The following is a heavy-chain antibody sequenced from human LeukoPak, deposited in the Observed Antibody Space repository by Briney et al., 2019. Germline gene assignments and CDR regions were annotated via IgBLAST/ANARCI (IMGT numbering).Heavy chain of an antibody. V-gene: IGHV4-34*01. CDR2: INHSGST. CDR1: GGSFSGYY. D-gene: IGHD6-19*01. CDR3: AMSSGWYPRY. J-gene: IGHJ4*02. Sequence: SETLSLTCAVYGGSFSGYYWSWIRQPPGKGLEWIGEINHSGSTNYNPSLKRRVTISVDTSKNQFSLKLSSVTAADTAVYYCAMSSGWYPRYWGQGTLVTVSS.